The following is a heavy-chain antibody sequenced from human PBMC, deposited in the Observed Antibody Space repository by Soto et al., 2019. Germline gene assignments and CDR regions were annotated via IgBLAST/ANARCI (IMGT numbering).Heavy chain of an antibody. Sequence: ESGGGLVQAGGSLRLSCATSGFTFSTYSMNWVRQAPGKGLEWIAYISFSSTTIYYADSVKGRFTISRDNAKNSLYLQMNSLRDEDTSVYYCARDNGMAGSFDPWGQGTLVTVSS. D-gene: IGHD2-8*01. CDR2: ISFSSTTI. J-gene: IGHJ5*02. CDR1: GFTFSTYS. CDR3: ARDNGMAGSFDP. V-gene: IGHV3-48*02.